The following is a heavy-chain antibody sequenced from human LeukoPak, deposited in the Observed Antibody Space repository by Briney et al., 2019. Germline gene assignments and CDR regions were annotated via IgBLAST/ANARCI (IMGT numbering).Heavy chain of an antibody. D-gene: IGHD6-19*01. CDR3: ARDNTLYSSGSDY. CDR2: IYYSGST. CDR1: RGSISTSSYYY. V-gene: IGHV4-39*07. Sequence: SETLSLTCTVSRGSISTSSYYYWAWIRQPPGKGLEWIGSIYYSGSTYYNPSLKSRVTISVDTSKSQFSLKLSSVTAADTAVYYCARDNTLYSSGSDYWGQGTLVTVSS. J-gene: IGHJ4*02.